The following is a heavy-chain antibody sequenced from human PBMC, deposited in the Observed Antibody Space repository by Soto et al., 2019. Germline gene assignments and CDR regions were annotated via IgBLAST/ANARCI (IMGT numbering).Heavy chain of an antibody. CDR3: ARFLISSSGGHFDY. CDR1: GGSVSSGSYY. J-gene: IGHJ4*02. D-gene: IGHD6-6*01. V-gene: IGHV4-61*01. CDR2: PYYRGST. Sequence: QVQLQESGPGLVKPSETLSLTCSVSGGSVSSGSYYWSWIRQPPGTGLEWIGYPYYRGSTNYNPSLKSRVAISVDTSKNQFSLKLSSVTAADTAMYYCARFLISSSGGHFDYWGQGTLVTVSS.